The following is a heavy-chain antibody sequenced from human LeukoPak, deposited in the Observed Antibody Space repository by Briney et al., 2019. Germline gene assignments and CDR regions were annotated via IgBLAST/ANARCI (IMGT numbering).Heavy chain of an antibody. Sequence: GGSLRLSCAASGFIFSTYSMNWVRQAPGKGLEWVSYIGSNSSYKDCADSVKGRFTISRDNAKNSLYLQVNSLRAEDTAVYYCARVREYQLLSYYYYNMDVWGQGTTVTVSS. D-gene: IGHD2-2*01. V-gene: IGHV3-21*01. CDR3: ARVREYQLLSYYYYNMDV. J-gene: IGHJ6*02. CDR2: IGSNSSYK. CDR1: GFIFSTYS.